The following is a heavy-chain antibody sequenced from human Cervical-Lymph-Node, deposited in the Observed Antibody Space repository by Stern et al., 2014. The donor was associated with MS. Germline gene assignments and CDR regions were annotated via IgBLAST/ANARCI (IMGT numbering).Heavy chain of an antibody. CDR2: IYPGDSDT. V-gene: IGHV5-51*03. J-gene: IGHJ4*02. CDR1: GYSFTSYW. D-gene: IGHD5-18*01. Sequence: EDQLVESGAEVKKPGESLKISCKGSGYSFTSYWIDWGRQMPGKGLEWMGTIYPGDSDTRYSPSFQGQVTISVDKSISTAYLQWSSLKASDTAMYYCARRDREGGYSHGYDYWGQGTLVTVSS. CDR3: ARRDREGGYSHGYDY.